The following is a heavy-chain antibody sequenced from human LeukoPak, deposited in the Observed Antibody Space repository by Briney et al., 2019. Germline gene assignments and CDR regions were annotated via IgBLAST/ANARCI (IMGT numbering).Heavy chain of an antibody. CDR1: GGTFSSYD. J-gene: IGHJ4*02. CDR2: IMPISGTA. D-gene: IGHD3-22*01. Sequence: SVKVSCKASGGTFSSYDISWVRQAPGQGLEWMGGIMPISGTANYAQKFQGRVTMTRDMSTSTVHMELSSLRSEDTALYYCTRGAHVRVYDSNPHYGHYWGQGTLVTVSS. V-gene: IGHV1-69*05. CDR3: TRGAHVRVYDSNPHYGHY.